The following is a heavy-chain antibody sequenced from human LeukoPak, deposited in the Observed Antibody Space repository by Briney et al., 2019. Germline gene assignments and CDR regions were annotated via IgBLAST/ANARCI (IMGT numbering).Heavy chain of an antibody. CDR3: ARERGRGRDSPWFDY. Sequence: GGSLRLSCAASGFTFSSYWMHWVRQAPGKGLVWVSRLISDGSSASYADSVKGRFTISRDNSKNTLDLQMTGLRAEDTAVYYCARERGRGRDSPWFDYWGQGTLVTVSS. CDR2: LISDGSSA. D-gene: IGHD1-26*01. V-gene: IGHV3-74*01. CDR1: GFTFSSYW. J-gene: IGHJ4*02.